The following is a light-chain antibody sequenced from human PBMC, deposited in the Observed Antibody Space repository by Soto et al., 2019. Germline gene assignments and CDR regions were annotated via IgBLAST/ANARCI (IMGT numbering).Light chain of an antibody. Sequence: QSVLTQSPSASGTPGQRVTISCSGSSSNIGINYVYWYQHLTGTAPKLLIHSNNLRPSGVPDRISGSKSGTSASLAISGLRSEDEADYYCAAWDDRLSGPVFGGGTKLTVL. CDR2: SNN. V-gene: IGLV1-47*02. CDR1: SSNIGINY. CDR3: AAWDDRLSGPV. J-gene: IGLJ3*02.